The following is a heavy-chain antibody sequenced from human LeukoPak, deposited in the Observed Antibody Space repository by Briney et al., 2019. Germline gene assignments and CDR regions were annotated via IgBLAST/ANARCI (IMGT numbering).Heavy chain of an antibody. D-gene: IGHD2-15*01. CDR1: GFTFSSYA. V-gene: IGHV3-30*04. CDR2: ISYDGSNK. J-gene: IGHJ6*03. CDR3: ASGEADCSGGSCYGSYYYYYMDV. Sequence: PGGSLRLSCAASGFTFSSYAMHWVRQAPGKGLEWVAVISYDGSNKYYADSVKGRFTISRDNSKNTLYLQMNSLRAEDTAVYYCASGEADCSGGSCYGSYYYYYMDVWGKGTTVTVSS.